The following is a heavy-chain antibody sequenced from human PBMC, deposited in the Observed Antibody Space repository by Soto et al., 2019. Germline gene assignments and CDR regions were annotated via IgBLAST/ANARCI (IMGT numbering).Heavy chain of an antibody. CDR1: GFSFSSYW. Sequence: EVQLVESGGDLVQPGGSLRLSCEASGFSFSSYWMTWVRQAPGKRLEYVAIIRQDGSEKKYVDSVMGRFTISRDNAKTSSYLQMNRLRDEDTAVYDCMTTTRDRPFDYWGQVTLVTVSS. J-gene: IGHJ4*02. V-gene: IGHV3-7*03. D-gene: IGHD1-1*01. CDR2: IRQDGSEK. CDR3: MTTTRDRPFDY.